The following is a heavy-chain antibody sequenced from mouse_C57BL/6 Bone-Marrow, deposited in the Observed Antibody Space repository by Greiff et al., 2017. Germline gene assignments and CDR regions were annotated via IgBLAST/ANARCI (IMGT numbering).Heavy chain of an antibody. Sequence: QVQLQQSGAELARPGASVKMSCKASGYTFTSYTMHWVKQRPGQGLEWIGYINPSRGYTKYNQKFKDKATLTADKSSSTAYMQLSSLTSEDSAVYYCARRWLLRGAWFAYWGQGTLVTVSA. D-gene: IGHD2-3*01. CDR1: GYTFTSYT. V-gene: IGHV1-4*01. CDR3: ARRWLLRGAWFAY. J-gene: IGHJ3*01. CDR2: INPSRGYT.